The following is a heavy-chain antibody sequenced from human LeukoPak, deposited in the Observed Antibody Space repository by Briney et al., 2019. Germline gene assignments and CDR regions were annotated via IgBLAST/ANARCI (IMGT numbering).Heavy chain of an antibody. CDR2: IYYSGST. Sequence: SETLSLTCTVSGGSISSYYWSWIRQPPGKGLEWIGYIYYSGSTNYNPSLKSRVTISVDTPKNQFSLKLSSVTAADTAVYYCARAPNWNYPTLFDYWGQGTLVTVSS. J-gene: IGHJ4*02. CDR1: GGSISSYY. CDR3: ARAPNWNYPTLFDY. V-gene: IGHV4-59*01. D-gene: IGHD1-7*01.